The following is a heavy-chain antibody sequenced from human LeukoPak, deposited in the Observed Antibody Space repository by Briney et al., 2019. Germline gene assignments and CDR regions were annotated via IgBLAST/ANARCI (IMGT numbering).Heavy chain of an antibody. V-gene: IGHV3-21*01. CDR2: ISGSSTYT. J-gene: IGHJ3*02. D-gene: IGHD5-18*01. CDR1: GYSFTSYW. Sequence: GESLKISCKGSGYSFTSYWIGWVRQMPGKGLEWVSSISGSSTYTHYADSVKGRFTISRDNSKNTLYLQMNSLRAEDTAVYYCAKVDTAMVEPWGAFDIWGQGTMVTVSS. CDR3: AKVDTAMVEPWGAFDI.